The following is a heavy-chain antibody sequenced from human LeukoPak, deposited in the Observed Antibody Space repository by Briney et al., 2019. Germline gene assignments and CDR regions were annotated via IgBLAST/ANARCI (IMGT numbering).Heavy chain of an antibody. CDR1: GFIFSNAW. V-gene: IGHV3-23*01. D-gene: IGHD3-22*01. J-gene: IGHJ4*02. CDR2: ISGSGGSR. Sequence: PGGSLRLSCVGSGFIFSNAWMSWVRQAPGKGLEWVSGISGSGGSRYYADSVKGRFTISRDNSKNTLYLQMNSLRGEDTAVYYCAKDRNYYDSSGYYGFDYWGQGTRVTVSS. CDR3: AKDRNYYDSSGYYGFDY.